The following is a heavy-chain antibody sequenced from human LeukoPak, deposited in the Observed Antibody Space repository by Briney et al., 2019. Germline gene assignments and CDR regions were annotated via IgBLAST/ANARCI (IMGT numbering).Heavy chain of an antibody. CDR3: AKDPRVGSRVATPCH. Sequence: GGSLRLSCAASGFTVTIYAMSWARQAPGEGRECGADISGSGGSTYYADSVKGRFTISRDNSKRTLFLQMNRLRAEDTAVYYCAKDPRVGSRVATPCHWGQGTLVTVSS. CDR1: GFTVTIYA. J-gene: IGHJ4*02. CDR2: ISGSGGST. V-gene: IGHV3-23*01. D-gene: IGHD5-24*01.